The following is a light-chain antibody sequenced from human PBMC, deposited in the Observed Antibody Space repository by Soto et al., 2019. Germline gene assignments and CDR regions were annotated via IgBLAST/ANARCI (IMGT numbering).Light chain of an antibody. CDR1: QNVSNW. CDR3: QQYSKEST. V-gene: IGKV1-5*03. Sequence: EMTQSPSTLPTSIGDRVTINCRASQNVSNWLAWYQQKPGKAPKLLIYKASRLESGVPSRFSAGGSGTDFTLTINSLQSDDFATYFCQQYSKESTFGQGTKLEIK. CDR2: KAS. J-gene: IGKJ2*01.